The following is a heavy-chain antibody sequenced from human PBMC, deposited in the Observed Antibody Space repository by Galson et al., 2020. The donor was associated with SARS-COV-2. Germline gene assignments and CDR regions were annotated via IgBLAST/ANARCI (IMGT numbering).Heavy chain of an antibody. CDR2: ISYDGNNI. CDR3: ATRFTLDFDY. D-gene: IGHD3-3*01. V-gene: IGHV3-30-3*01. CDR1: GFTFNAFS. Sequence: GESLKISCAASGFTFNAFSMHWVRQSPGKGLEWVAVISYDGNNIYYADSVKGRFTISRDNSKNTLYLQLSSLRTEDTAVYYCATRFTLDFDYWGQGTLVTVSS. J-gene: IGHJ4*02.